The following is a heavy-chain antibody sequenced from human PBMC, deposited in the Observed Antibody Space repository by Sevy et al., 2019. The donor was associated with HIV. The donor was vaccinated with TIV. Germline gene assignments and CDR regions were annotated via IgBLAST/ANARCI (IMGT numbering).Heavy chain of an antibody. CDR3: VIEGRDDFNPYLDF. J-gene: IGHJ1*01. Sequence: GGSLRLSCAGSGFTFGGYMMNWVRQAPGRGLEWMSRISRTGGNTEYGDSAKGRFTISRDNSKNTLYLQMKDLRVEDTALYYCVIEGRDDFNPYLDFWGQGILVTVSS. V-gene: IGHV3-23*01. CDR1: GFTFGGYM. D-gene: IGHD3-10*01. CDR2: ISRTGGNT.